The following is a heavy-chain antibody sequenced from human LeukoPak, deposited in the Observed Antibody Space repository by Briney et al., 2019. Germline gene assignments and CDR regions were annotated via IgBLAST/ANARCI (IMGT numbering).Heavy chain of an antibody. D-gene: IGHD1-26*01. CDR3: ARDRGSYSSDY. CDR1: GFTFSSYN. CDR2: ISSSSSYI. V-gene: IGHV3-21*01. J-gene: IGHJ4*02. Sequence: GGSLRLSCAASGFTFSSYNMNWVRQAPGKGLEWVSSISSSSSYIYYADSVKGRFTISRDNAKNSLYLQMNSLRAEDTAVYYCARDRGSYSSDYWGQGTLVTVSS.